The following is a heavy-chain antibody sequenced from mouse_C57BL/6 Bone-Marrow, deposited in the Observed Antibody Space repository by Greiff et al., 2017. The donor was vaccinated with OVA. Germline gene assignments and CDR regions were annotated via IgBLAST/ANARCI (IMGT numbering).Heavy chain of an antibody. J-gene: IGHJ2*01. CDR1: GYAFSSYW. D-gene: IGHD3-2*02. Sequence: QVHVKQSGAELVKPGASVKISCKASGYAFSSYWMNWVKQRPGKGLEWIGQIYPGDGDTNYNGKFKGKATLTADKSSSTAYMQLSSLTSEDSAVYFCARQLRPRYYFDYWGQGTTLTVSS. CDR2: IYPGDGDT. CDR3: ARQLRPRYYFDY. V-gene: IGHV1-80*01.